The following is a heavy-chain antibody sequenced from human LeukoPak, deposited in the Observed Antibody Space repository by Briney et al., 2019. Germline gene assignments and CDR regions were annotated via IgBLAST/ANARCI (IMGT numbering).Heavy chain of an antibody. D-gene: IGHD3-22*01. V-gene: IGHV4-34*01. Sequence: SETLSLTCAVYGGAFSGYSWSWIRQPPGKGLEWIGEIDPNGTTNYNPSLKSRVTISVDTSKNQFSLKLSSVTAADTAVYYCARLILGSGYTYWGQGTLVTVSS. CDR1: GGAFSGYS. J-gene: IGHJ4*02. CDR3: ARLILGSGYTY. CDR2: IDPNGTT.